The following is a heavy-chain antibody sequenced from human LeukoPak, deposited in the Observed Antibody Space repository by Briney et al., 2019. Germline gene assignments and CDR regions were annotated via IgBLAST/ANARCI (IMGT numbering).Heavy chain of an antibody. Sequence: GGSLRLSCAASGFAFRSYSMNWVRQAPGKGLEWVSAIDPSSTYIYYADSVKGRFTISRDNAENSLYLQMNSLRVEDTAVYYCARAPTVLVGYCSSSSCQADYWGQGTLVTVSS. V-gene: IGHV3-21*01. CDR3: ARAPTVLVGYCSSSSCQADY. CDR1: GFAFRSYS. D-gene: IGHD2-2*01. J-gene: IGHJ4*02. CDR2: IDPSSTYI.